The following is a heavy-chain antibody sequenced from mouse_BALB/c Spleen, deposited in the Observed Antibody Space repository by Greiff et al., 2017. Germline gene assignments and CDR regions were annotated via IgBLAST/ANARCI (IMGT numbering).Heavy chain of an antibody. V-gene: IGHV2-2*02. CDR2: IWSGGST. CDR3: ARNYPLYGSSYDYAMDY. Sequence: VQLVESGPGLVQPSQSLSITCTVSGFSLTSYGVHWVRQSPGKGLEWLGVIWSGGSTDYNAAFISRLSISKDNSKSQVFFKMNSLQANDTAIYYCARNYPLYGSSYDYAMDYWGQGTSVTVSS. CDR1: GFSLTSYG. D-gene: IGHD1-1*01. J-gene: IGHJ4*01.